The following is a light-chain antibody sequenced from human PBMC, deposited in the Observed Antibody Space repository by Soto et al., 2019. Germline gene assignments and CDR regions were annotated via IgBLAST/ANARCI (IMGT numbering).Light chain of an antibody. V-gene: IGLV2-14*03. J-gene: IGLJ2*01. Sequence: QSALTQPASVSGSPGQSIAISCTGTSSDVGAHNYVSWYRQHPGKAPKLIIYDVSNRPSGVSTRFSAFKSGNTASLTISGLQAEDEADYYCSSYTYTSTLVIFGGGTKLTVL. CDR3: SSYTYTSTLVI. CDR2: DVS. CDR1: SSDVGAHNY.